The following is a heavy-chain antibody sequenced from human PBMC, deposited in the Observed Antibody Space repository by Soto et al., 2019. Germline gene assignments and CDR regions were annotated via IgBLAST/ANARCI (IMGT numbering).Heavy chain of an antibody. CDR1: GVSLINDF. J-gene: IGHJ5*02. Sequence: GGSXRLSCSSSGVSLINDFIHLFRQSPGKGLVWVSRISADCSDTAYADSVKGRFSISRYNARNTVYLQMSSLRVDDTAVYYCLSKVTRGHWRAWGQGTLVTVSS. CDR2: ISADCSDT. CDR3: LSKVTRGHWRA. D-gene: IGHD1-1*01. V-gene: IGHV3-74*01.